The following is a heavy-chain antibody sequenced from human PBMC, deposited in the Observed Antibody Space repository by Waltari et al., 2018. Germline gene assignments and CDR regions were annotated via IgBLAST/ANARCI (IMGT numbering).Heavy chain of an antibody. CDR1: GGSISGYY. CDR3: ARDHYCSGGACYPGGSAFDI. V-gene: IGHV4-59*01. Sequence: QVLLQESGPGLVKPSETLSLTCTVSGGSISGYYWNWIRQPPGKVLEWIGRIYNSGRTNYNPSLKRPVPLSINTSNNQFSRKLSSVTAADTAVYYCARDHYCSGGACYPGGSAFDIWGQGTMVTVSS. CDR2: IYNSGRT. D-gene: IGHD2-15*01. J-gene: IGHJ3*02.